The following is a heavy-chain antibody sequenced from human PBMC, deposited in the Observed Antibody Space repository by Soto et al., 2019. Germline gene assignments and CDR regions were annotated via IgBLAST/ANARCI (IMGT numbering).Heavy chain of an antibody. CDR3: AKGDVDIVATTPYYFDY. Sequence: EVQLLESGGGLVQPGGSLRLSCAASGFTFSSYAMSWVRQAPGKGLEWVSAISGSGGSTYYADSVKGRFTISRDNSKNTLYLQMNSLRAEDTAVYYCAKGDVDIVATTPYYFDYWGQGTLVTVSS. D-gene: IGHD5-12*01. CDR1: GFTFSSYA. CDR2: ISGSGGST. J-gene: IGHJ4*02. V-gene: IGHV3-23*01.